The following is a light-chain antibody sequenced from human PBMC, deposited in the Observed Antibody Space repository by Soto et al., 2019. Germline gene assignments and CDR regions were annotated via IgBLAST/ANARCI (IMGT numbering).Light chain of an antibody. CDR2: XXS. Sequence: ARQCVVQGKRVDLCCSGSHSISSKLAFYQQKPGQAPRLLXXXXSTRAIGIPARFSGSGSGTAFTLTISSLQSKDLAVYYCQQYNYWPPWTFGQGTKVDIK. CDR1: HSISSK. J-gene: IGKJ1*01. CDR3: QQYNYWPPWT. V-gene: IGKV3-15*01.